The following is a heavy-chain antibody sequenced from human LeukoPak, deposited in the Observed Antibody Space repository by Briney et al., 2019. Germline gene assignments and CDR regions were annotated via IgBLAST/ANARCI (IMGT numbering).Heavy chain of an antibody. V-gene: IGHV1-24*01. CDR2: FDPEDGET. Sequence: ASVKVSCKVSGYTLTELSMHWVRQAPGKGLEWMGGFDPEDGETIYAQKFQGRVTMTEDTSTDTAYMELSSLRFEDTAVYYCATIFDIVVVVAARRPNWFDPWGQGTLVTVSS. CDR3: ATIFDIVVVVAARRPNWFDP. CDR1: GYTLTELS. D-gene: IGHD2-15*01. J-gene: IGHJ5*02.